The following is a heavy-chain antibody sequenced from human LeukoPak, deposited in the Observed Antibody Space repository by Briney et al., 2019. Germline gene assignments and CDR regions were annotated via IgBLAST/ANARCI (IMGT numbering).Heavy chain of an antibody. J-gene: IGHJ4*02. D-gene: IGHD2-2*01. Sequence: GASVKVSCKASGYTFTSYGISWVRQAPGQGLEWMGWISAYNGNTNYAQKLQGRVTMTRNTSISTAYMELSSLRSEDTAVYYCAREVHSVYCSSTSCYGIPDYWGQGTLVTVSS. CDR2: ISAYNGNT. CDR1: GYTFTSYG. CDR3: AREVHSVYCSSTSCYGIPDY. V-gene: IGHV1-18*01.